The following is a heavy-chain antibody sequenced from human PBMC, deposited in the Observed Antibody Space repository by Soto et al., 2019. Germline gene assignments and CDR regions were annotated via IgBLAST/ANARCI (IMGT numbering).Heavy chain of an antibody. D-gene: IGHD6-13*01. J-gene: IGHJ5*02. Sequence: SVKGSCKASGGTFSSYAISWVRQAPGQGLEWMGGIIPIFGTANYAHKFQGRVTITADKSTSTAYMELSSLRSEDTAVYYCARERGIAAAGNGWFDPWGQGTLVTGSS. CDR3: ARERGIAAAGNGWFDP. V-gene: IGHV1-69*06. CDR2: IIPIFGTA. CDR1: GGTFSSYA.